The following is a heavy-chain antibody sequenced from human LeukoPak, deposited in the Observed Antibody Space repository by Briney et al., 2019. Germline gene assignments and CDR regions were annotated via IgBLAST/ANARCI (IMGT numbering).Heavy chain of an antibody. J-gene: IGHJ4*02. CDR1: GFTFSSYW. CDR3: ARDGYSHPHGY. V-gene: IGHV3-7*05. CDR2: IKQDGSEK. D-gene: IGHD5-18*01. Sequence: GGFLRLSCAASGFTFSSYWMSWVRQAPGKGLEWVANIKQDGSEKYYVDSVKGRFTISRDNGKNSLYLQMNSLRAEDTAVYYCARDGYSHPHGYWGQGTLVTVSS.